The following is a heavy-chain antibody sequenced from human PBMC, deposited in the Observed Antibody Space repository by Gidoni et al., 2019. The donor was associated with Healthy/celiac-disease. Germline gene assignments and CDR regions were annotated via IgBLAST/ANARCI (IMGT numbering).Heavy chain of an antibody. J-gene: IGHJ4*02. V-gene: IGHV3-30-3*01. Sequence: QVQLVESGGGVVQPGRSLRLSCAASGFTFSSNAMHWVRQAPGKGLEWVAVISYDGSNKYYADSVKGRFTISRDNSKNTLYLKMNSLRAEDTAVYYCARGGYYGSGSYYYFDYWGQGTLVTVSS. D-gene: IGHD3-10*01. CDR3: ARGGYYGSGSYYYFDY. CDR2: ISYDGSNK. CDR1: GFTFSSNA.